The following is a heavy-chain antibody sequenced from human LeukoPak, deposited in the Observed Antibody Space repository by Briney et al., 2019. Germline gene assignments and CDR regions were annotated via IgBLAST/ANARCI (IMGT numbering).Heavy chain of an antibody. CDR3: ARDSTPSSAIFGVVISKTNNWFDP. CDR1: GYTFTSYY. D-gene: IGHD3-3*01. CDR2: INPSGGST. Sequence: ASVKVSCKASGYTFTSYYMHWVRQAPGQGLERMGIINPSGGSTSYAQKFQGRVTMTRDTSTSTVYMELSSLRSEDTAVYYCARDSTPSSAIFGVVISKTNNWFDPWGQGTLVTVSS. V-gene: IGHV1-46*01. J-gene: IGHJ5*02.